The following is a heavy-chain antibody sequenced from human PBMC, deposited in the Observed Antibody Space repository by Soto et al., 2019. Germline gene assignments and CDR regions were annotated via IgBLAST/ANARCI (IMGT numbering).Heavy chain of an antibody. D-gene: IGHD3-3*01. Sequence: LSLTCAVYGGSFSGYYWSWIRQPPGKGLEWIGEINHSGSTNYNPSLKSRVTISVDTSKNQFSLKLSSVTAADTAVYYCARAFRITIFGVAQYYGMDVWGQGTTVTVSS. V-gene: IGHV4-34*01. CDR1: GGSFSGYY. CDR2: INHSGST. CDR3: ARAFRITIFGVAQYYGMDV. J-gene: IGHJ6*02.